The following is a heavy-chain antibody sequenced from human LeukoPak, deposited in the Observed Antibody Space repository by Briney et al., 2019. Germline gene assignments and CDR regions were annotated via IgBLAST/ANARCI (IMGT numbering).Heavy chain of an antibody. CDR2: INHSGST. CDR1: GGSFSGYY. CDR3: ARHKNFDY. J-gene: IGHJ4*02. V-gene: IGHV4-34*01. Sequence: KPSETLSLTCAVYGGSFSGYYWSWIRQPPGKGLEWIGEINHSGSTNYNPSLKSRVTISVDTSKNQFSLKLSSVTAADTAVYYCARHKNFDYWGQGTLVTVSS.